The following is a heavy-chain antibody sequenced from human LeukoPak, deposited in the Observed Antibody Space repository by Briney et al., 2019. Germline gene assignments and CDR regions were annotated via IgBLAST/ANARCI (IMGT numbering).Heavy chain of an antibody. CDR2: VSGSGGST. Sequence: PGGSLRLSCAASGFTFSNNAMTWVRQAPGKGLEWVSLVSGSGGSTHYADSVKGRFTISRDNSKNTLYLQMNSLRVEDTALYYCAKDSSSSSQYYYMDVWGKGTTVTVSS. J-gene: IGHJ6*03. CDR1: GFTFSNNA. CDR3: AKDSSSSSQYYYMDV. V-gene: IGHV3-23*01. D-gene: IGHD6-6*01.